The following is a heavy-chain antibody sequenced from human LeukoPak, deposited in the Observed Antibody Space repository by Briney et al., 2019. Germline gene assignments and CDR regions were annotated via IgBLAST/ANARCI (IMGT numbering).Heavy chain of an antibody. V-gene: IGHV1-8*01. CDR1: GYTFTSYD. D-gene: IGHD6-6*01. Sequence: ASVKVSCKASGYTFTSYDINWVRQATGQGLEWMGWMNPNSGNTGYAQKFQGRVTMTRNTSISTAYMELSSLRSEDTAVYYCARSSSSSNYYYYMDVWGKGTTVTVSS. CDR2: MNPNSGNT. J-gene: IGHJ6*03. CDR3: ARSSSSSNYYYYMDV.